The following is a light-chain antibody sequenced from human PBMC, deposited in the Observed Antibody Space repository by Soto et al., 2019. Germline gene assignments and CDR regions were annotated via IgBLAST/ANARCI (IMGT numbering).Light chain of an antibody. CDR3: AAWDDSLNGVV. V-gene: IGLV1-44*01. Sequence: QSVLTQPPSASGTPGQRVIVSGSGSGSNIGSNTVNWYQQLPGTAPKLLIYSTNQRPSGVPDRFSGSKSGTSASLAISGLQSEDEADYYCAAWDDSLNGVVFGGGTKLNRP. J-gene: IGLJ2*01. CDR2: STN. CDR1: GSNIGSNT.